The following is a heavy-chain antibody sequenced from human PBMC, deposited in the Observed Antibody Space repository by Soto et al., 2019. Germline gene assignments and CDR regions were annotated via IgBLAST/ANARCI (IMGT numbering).Heavy chain of an antibody. D-gene: IGHD1-26*01. J-gene: IGHJ4*02. CDR1: GFSFSSYW. CDR2: IEPDGSEK. Sequence: GGSLRLSCAASGFSFSSYWMSWVRQAPGKGLEWVANIEPDGSEKYYVDSVKGRFTISRDNAKNSLYLQMNSLRAEDTAVYYCATLSSVSHYISSCHDYWGPGTLVTVSS. CDR3: ATLSSVSHYISSCHDY. V-gene: IGHV3-7*01.